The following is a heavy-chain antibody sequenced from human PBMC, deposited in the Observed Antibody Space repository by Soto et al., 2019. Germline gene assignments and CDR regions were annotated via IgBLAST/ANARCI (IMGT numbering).Heavy chain of an antibody. D-gene: IGHD3-3*01. CDR3: ASSTPYYDFWSGYYGMDV. Sequence: SLTCAVYGESFSGYYWSWIRQPPGKGLEWIGEINHSGSTNYNPSLKSRVTISVDTSKNQFSLKLSSVTAADTAVYYCASSTPYYDFWSGYYGMDVWGQGTTVTVSS. J-gene: IGHJ6*02. V-gene: IGHV4-34*01. CDR2: INHSGST. CDR1: GESFSGYY.